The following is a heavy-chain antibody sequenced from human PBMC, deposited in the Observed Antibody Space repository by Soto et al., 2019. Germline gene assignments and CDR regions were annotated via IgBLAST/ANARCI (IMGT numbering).Heavy chain of an antibody. CDR3: ARTRGYYIPETRKHFDY. D-gene: IGHD3-3*01. J-gene: IGHJ4*02. CDR2: INHSGST. Sequence: PSETLSLTCAVYGGSFSGYYWSWIRQPPGKGLEWIGEINHSGSTNYNPSLKSRVTISVDTSKNQFSLKLSSVTAADTAVYYCARTRGYYIPETRKHFDYWGQGTLVTVSS. CDR1: GGSFSGYY. V-gene: IGHV4-34*01.